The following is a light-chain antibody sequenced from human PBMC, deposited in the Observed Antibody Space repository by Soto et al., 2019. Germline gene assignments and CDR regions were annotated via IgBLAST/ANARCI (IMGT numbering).Light chain of an antibody. CDR1: SSDIGDYTH. J-gene: IGLJ2*01. CDR2: EVS. CDR3: CSYTSSSTAAV. Sequence: QSVLTQPASVSGSPGQSITISCTGTSSDIGDYTHVSWYQQHPGKAPKLIIYEVSDRPSGVSNRFSGSKSGNTASLTISGLQTEDAADYYCCSYTSSSTAAVFGGGTKLTVL. V-gene: IGLV2-14*01.